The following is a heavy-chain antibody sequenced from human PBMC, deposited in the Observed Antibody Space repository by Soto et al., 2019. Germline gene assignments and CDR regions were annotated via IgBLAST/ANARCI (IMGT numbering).Heavy chain of an antibody. D-gene: IGHD1-26*01. J-gene: IGHJ5*02. V-gene: IGHV1-18*04. CDR1: GYTFTSYG. CDR3: ARVGMGATSGGWFGP. Sequence: QVQLVQSGAEVKKPGASVKVSCKASGYTFTSYGISWVRQAPGQGLEWMGWISAYNGNTNYAQKLQGRVTMTTDTPTSRGCLELRILRSDDGDVYFCARVGMGATSGGWFGPWGQGTLVPVSS. CDR2: ISAYNGNT.